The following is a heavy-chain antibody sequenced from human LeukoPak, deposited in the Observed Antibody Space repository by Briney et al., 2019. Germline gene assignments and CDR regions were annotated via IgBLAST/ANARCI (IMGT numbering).Heavy chain of an antibody. J-gene: IGHJ4*02. Sequence: GGSLRLSCAASGFTFSRYGMHWVRQAPGKGLEWVAVISYDGSNKYYGDSVKGRFTISRDNSKNTLYLQMNSLRAEDTAVYYCAKGYGDFPFDYWGQGTWSPSPQ. D-gene: IGHD4-17*01. CDR3: AKGYGDFPFDY. V-gene: IGHV3-30*18. CDR1: GFTFSRYG. CDR2: ISYDGSNK.